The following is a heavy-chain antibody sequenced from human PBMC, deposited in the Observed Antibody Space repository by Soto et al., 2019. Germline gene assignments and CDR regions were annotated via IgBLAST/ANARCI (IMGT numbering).Heavy chain of an antibody. V-gene: IGHV4-59*01. CDR1: GGSISSYY. CDR2: IYYSGST. Sequence: ETLSLTCTVSGGSISSYYWSWIRQPPGKGLEWIGYIYYSGSTNYNPSLKSRVTISVDTSKNQFSLKLSSVTAADTAVYYCARSLDDSSGYYYFAYWGQGTLVTVSS. D-gene: IGHD3-22*01. CDR3: ARSLDDSSGYYYFAY. J-gene: IGHJ4*02.